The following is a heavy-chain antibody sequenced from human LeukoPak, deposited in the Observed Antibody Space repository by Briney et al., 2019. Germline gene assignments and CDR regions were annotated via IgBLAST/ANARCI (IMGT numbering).Heavy chain of an antibody. CDR3: DPHDSSSHF. CDR1: GFTFSSYA. V-gene: IGHV3-30-3*01. CDR2: ISYDGSNK. J-gene: IGHJ4*02. D-gene: IGHD6-6*01. Sequence: PGRSLRLSCAASGFTFSSYAMHWVRQAPGKGLEWVAVISYDGSNKYYADSVKDQFTISRDNSKNTLYLQMNTLRDEDAAVYYCDPHDSSSHFWGQGTLVTVSS.